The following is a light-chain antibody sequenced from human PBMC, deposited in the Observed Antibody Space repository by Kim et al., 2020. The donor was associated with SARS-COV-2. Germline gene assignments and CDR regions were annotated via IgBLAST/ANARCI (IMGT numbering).Light chain of an antibody. J-gene: IGKJ2*01. Sequence: DIVMTQSPATLSVSLGESATLSCRASQSVRTNLAWYQHKPGQAPRLLISAASTRATGIPARFSGSGSETEFTLTISSLQSEDVALYFCQHYNNWPYTFGQGTTLEIK. CDR2: AAS. V-gene: IGKV3-15*01. CDR3: QHYNNWPYT. CDR1: QSVRTN.